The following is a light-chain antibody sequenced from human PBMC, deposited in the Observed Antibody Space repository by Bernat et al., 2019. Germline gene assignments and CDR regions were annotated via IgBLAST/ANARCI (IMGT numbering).Light chain of an antibody. J-gene: IGLJ2*01. CDR2: EVT. CDR1: SSDVGSYNL. CDR3: CSYAGRSTFDV. Sequence: QSALTQPASVSGSPGQSITISCTGTSSDVGSYNLVSWYQRHPGKAPKLIIYEVTKRPSGVSNRFSGSKSGNTASLTISGLQPEDEADYFCCSYAGRSTFDVFGGGTELTVL. V-gene: IGLV2-23*02.